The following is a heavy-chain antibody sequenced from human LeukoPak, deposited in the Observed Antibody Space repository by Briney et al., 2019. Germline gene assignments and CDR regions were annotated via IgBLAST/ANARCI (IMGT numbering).Heavy chain of an antibody. J-gene: IGHJ4*02. CDR3: AREGGDGGPFDY. CDR2: IHTSGGTT. V-gene: IGHV1-46*01. Sequence: ASVKVSCKASGYSFTTYFMHWVRQAPGQGREWMGIIHTSGGTTKYAQKFPDRVTMTRDTSTNTVYMELSSLKFDHTAVYYCAREGGDGGPFDYWGQGTLVTVSS. CDR1: GYSFTTYF. D-gene: IGHD4-23*01.